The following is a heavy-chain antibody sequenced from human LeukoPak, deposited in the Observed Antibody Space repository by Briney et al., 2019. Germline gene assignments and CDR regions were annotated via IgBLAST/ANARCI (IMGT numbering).Heavy chain of an antibody. CDR3: AKDDGGSYYIYYYYMDV. D-gene: IGHD1-26*01. Sequence: QTGGSLRLSCAASGFTFSSYWMHWVRQTPGKGLMWVSRIKSDGSTIYADSVKGRFTISRDNSRNTLYLQMNSLRAEDTAVYYCAKDDGGSYYIYYYYMDVWGKGTTVTISS. CDR2: IKSDGST. CDR1: GFTFSSYW. J-gene: IGHJ6*03. V-gene: IGHV3-74*01.